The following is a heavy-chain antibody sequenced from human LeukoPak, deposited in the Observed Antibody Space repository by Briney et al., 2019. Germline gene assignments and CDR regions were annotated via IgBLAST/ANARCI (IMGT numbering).Heavy chain of an antibody. J-gene: IGHJ3*02. D-gene: IGHD3-22*01. Sequence: GGSLRLSCAASGFTFSSYGMHWVRQAPGKGLEWVAVISYDGSNKYYADSVKGRFTISRDNSKNTLYLQMNSLRAEDTAVYYCAKDHGITMIVVVIREDAFDIWGQGTMVTVSS. CDR3: AKDHGITMIVVVIREDAFDI. CDR2: ISYDGSNK. V-gene: IGHV3-30*18. CDR1: GFTFSSYG.